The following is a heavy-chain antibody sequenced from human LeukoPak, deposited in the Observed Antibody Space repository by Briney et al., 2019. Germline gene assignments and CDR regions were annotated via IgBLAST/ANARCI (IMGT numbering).Heavy chain of an antibody. CDR2: IKPDVSEI. J-gene: IGHJ6*04. V-gene: IGHV3-7*01. CDR3: AELGITMIGGV. CDR1: GFTFSNYW. D-gene: IGHD3-10*02. Sequence: GGSLRLSCAASGFTFSNYWMSWVRQAPGKGLEWVANIKPDVSEIYYVDSVKGRFTISRDNAKNYLYLQMNSLRAEDTAVYYCAELGITMIGGVWGKGTTVTISS.